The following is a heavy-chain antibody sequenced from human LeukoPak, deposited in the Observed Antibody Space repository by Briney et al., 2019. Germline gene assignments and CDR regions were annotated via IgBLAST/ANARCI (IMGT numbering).Heavy chain of an antibody. J-gene: IGHJ4*02. CDR2: INGDGSST. V-gene: IGHV3-74*01. CDR1: GFTFSSYW. CDR3: ASALTSSRDY. Sequence: GGSLRHSCAASGFTFSSYWMHWVRQAPGKGLVWVSRINGDGSSTNYADSVKGRFTISRDNAKNTLYLQMNSLRAEDTAVYYCASALTSSRDYWGQGTLVTVSS. D-gene: IGHD2-2*01.